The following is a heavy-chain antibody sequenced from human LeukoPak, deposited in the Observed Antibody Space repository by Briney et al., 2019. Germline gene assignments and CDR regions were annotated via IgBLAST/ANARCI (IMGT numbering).Heavy chain of an antibody. CDR1: GFTFSSYS. D-gene: IGHD1-14*01. V-gene: IGHV3-21*01. CDR3: ASPNPESSVPDY. Sequence: PGGSLRLSCAASGFTFSSYSMNWVRQAPGKGLEWVSSISSSSYIYYADSVKGRFTISRDNAKNSLYLQMNSLRAEDTAVYYCASPNPESSVPDYWGQGTLVTVSS. CDR2: ISSSSYI. J-gene: IGHJ4*02.